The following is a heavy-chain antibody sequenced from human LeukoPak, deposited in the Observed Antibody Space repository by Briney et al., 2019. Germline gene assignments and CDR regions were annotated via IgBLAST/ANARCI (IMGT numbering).Heavy chain of an antibody. CDR3: ARGVAILYYYDSSGYYLDY. Sequence: SETLSLTCTVSGGSISSYYWSCIRQPPGKGLEWIGYIYYSGSTNYNPSLKSRVTISVDTSKNQFSLKLSSVTAADTAVYYCARGVAILYYYDSSGYYLDYWGQGTLVTVSS. CDR1: GGSISSYY. CDR2: IYYSGST. V-gene: IGHV4-59*01. D-gene: IGHD3-22*01. J-gene: IGHJ4*02.